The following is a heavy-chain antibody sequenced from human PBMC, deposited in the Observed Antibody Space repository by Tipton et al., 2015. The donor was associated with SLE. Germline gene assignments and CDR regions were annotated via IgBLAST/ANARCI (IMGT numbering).Heavy chain of an antibody. J-gene: IGHJ4*02. D-gene: IGHD7-27*01. CDR1: GYTFTTYG. Sequence: QLVQSGAEVKKPGASVKVSCKTSGYTFTTYGISWVRQAPGQGLEWMGWITVYNGNTNYAEKFQGRVTMTTDTSTSTAYMELRSLRSDDTAVYYCARRYAGEGDYWGQGTLVTVSS. CDR3: ARRYAGEGDY. CDR2: ITVYNGNT. V-gene: IGHV1-18*01.